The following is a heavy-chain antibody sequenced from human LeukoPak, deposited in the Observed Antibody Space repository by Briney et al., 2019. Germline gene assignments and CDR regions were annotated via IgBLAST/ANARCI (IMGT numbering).Heavy chain of an antibody. J-gene: IGHJ6*03. V-gene: IGHV4-38-2*02. CDR2: VYHNGET. CDR3: VTPRSWELSDMAV. D-gene: IGHD1-26*01. CDR1: GYSITTNYY. Sequence: KPSETLSLTCTVSGYSITTNYYWAWIRQSPGTGLEWIGSVYHNGETYYNPSPKSRVIISVDTSKNEFSLRLTSVTAADTAVYYCVTPRSWELSDMAVWGKGTTVIVSS.